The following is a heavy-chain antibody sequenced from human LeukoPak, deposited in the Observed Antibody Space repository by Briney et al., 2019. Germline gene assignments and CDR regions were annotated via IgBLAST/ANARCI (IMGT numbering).Heavy chain of an antibody. V-gene: IGHV3-53*01. J-gene: IGHJ4*02. CDR1: GFTVSSNY. CDR2: IYSGGST. CDR3: ARGGPYGDYKTPFDY. D-gene: IGHD4-17*01. Sequence: GGSLRLSCAASGFTVSSNYMSWVRQAPGKGLEWVSVIYSGGSTYYADSVKGRFTISRDNSKNTLYLQMNSLRAEDTAVYYCARGGPYGDYKTPFDYWGQGTLVTVSS.